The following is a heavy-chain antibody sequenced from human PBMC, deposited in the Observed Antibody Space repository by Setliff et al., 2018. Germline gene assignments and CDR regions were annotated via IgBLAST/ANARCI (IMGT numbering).Heavy chain of an antibody. CDR3: ARESRYYYDNLGTLDY. V-gene: IGHV4-30-4*08. CDR2: ISSGGST. Sequence: LSLTCTVSGGSISSGDYYWSWIRQPLGKGLEWIGYISSGGSTYYNPSLKSRVSISVDTSKNQFSLKLSSVTAADTAVYYCARESRYYYDNLGTLDYWGQGTLVTVSS. CDR1: GGSISSGDYY. J-gene: IGHJ4*02. D-gene: IGHD3-22*01.